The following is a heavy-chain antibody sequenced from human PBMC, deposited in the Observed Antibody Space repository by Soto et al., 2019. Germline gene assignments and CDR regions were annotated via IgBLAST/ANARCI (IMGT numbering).Heavy chain of an antibody. CDR2: INHSGST. D-gene: IGHD2-2*01. Sequence: QVQLQQWGAGLLKPSETLSLTCAVYGGSFSGYYWSWIRQPPGKGLGWIGEINHSGSTNYNPSLKKRVTISVDTSKNQFSLKLSSVAAADTAVYYCAGDRYCSSTSCYYYYYYMDVWGKGTTVTVSS. J-gene: IGHJ6*03. CDR3: AGDRYCSSTSCYYYYYYMDV. CDR1: GGSFSGYY. V-gene: IGHV4-34*01.